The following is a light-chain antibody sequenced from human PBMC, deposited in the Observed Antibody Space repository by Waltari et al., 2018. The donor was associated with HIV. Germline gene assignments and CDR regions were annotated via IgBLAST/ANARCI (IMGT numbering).Light chain of an antibody. CDR2: DKN. CDR1: SSNIGNNY. Sequence: QSMLTQPPSVSAAPGQKVTISCSGSSSNIGNNYVSWYQHLPGTAPKRLIYDKNNRPSGIPDRFSVSKSGTSATLGITGLQTGVEADYYCGTWDSSLSPFWVCGGGTKLTVL. J-gene: IGLJ3*02. V-gene: IGLV1-51*01. CDR3: GTWDSSLSPFWV.